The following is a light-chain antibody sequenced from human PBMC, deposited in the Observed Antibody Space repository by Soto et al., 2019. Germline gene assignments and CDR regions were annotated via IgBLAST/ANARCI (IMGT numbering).Light chain of an antibody. CDR1: QSVLYDSNNTAY. Sequence: DIVLTQSPASLGVSLGERVTLNCKSSQSVLYDSNNTAYLGWYQQKPGQPPRLLIYWASIRQSGVPDRFSGSGSGTDFALTISRLEPEDSAVYYCQQYGSSPTWTFGQGTKV. CDR3: QQYGSSPTWT. J-gene: IGKJ1*01. V-gene: IGKV4-1*01. CDR2: WAS.